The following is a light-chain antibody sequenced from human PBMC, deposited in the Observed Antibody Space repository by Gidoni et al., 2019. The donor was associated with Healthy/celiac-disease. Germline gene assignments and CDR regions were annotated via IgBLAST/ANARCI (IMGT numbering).Light chain of an antibody. J-gene: IGLJ1*01. CDR3: AAWDDSLNGYV. Sequence: QSVLTQPPSVSEAPRPRVTISCSGSSSNIGNNAVNWYQQRPGKAPKLLIYYDDLLPSGVSDRFSGSKSGTSASLAISGLQSEDEADYYCAAWDDSLNGYVFGTGTKVTVL. CDR1: SSNIGNNA. V-gene: IGLV1-36*01. CDR2: YDD.